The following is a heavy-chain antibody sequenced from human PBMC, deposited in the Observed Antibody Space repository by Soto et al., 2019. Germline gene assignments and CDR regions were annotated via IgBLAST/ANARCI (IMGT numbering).Heavy chain of an antibody. V-gene: IGHV1-3*01. CDR3: AGASFLEWLFEPYGMDV. CDR1: GYTFTSYA. J-gene: IGHJ6*02. Sequence: ASVKVSCKASGYTFTSYAMHWVRQAPGQRLEWMGWINAGNGNTKYSQKFQGRVTITRDTSASTAYMELSGLRSEDTAVYYCAGASFLEWLFEPYGMDVWGPGATVTVSS. CDR2: INAGNGNT. D-gene: IGHD3-3*01.